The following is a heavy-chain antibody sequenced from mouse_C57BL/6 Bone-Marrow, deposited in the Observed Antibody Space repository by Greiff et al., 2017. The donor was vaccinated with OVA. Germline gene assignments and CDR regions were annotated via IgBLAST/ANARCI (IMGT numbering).Heavy chain of an antibody. Sequence: EVKLVESGGGLVQPGDSLSLSCAASGFTFTNYYMSWVRQPPGKALEWLAFIRNKPNGSTTEYSASVKGRFTISSDNSQSILYLQMNALRAEDRATYYCARYKGRVAGDYFDYWGQGTALTVSS. J-gene: IGHJ2*01. CDR2: IRNKPNGSTT. CDR1: GFTFTNYY. D-gene: IGHD1-1*01. CDR3: ARYKGRVAGDYFDY. V-gene: IGHV7-3*01.